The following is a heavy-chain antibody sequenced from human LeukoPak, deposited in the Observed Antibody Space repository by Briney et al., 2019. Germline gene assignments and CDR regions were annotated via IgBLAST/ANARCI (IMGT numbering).Heavy chain of an antibody. CDR1: GGSISSSSYY. V-gene: IGHV4-39*01. Sequence: SETLSLTCTVSGGSISSSSYYWGWIRQPPGKGLEWIGSIYYSGSTYYNPSLKSRVTISVDTSKNQFSLKLSSVTAADTAAYYCASAMIVVVIGFDYWGQGTLVTVSS. CDR2: IYYSGST. D-gene: IGHD3-22*01. J-gene: IGHJ4*02. CDR3: ASAMIVVVIGFDY.